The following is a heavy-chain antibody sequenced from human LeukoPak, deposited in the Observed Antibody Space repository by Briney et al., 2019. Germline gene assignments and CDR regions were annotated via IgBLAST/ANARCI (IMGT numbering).Heavy chain of an antibody. V-gene: IGHV3-9*01. CDR3: AKDYSPVAGTQGAFDI. CDR1: GFTFDDYA. CDR2: ISWNSGSI. D-gene: IGHD6-19*01. Sequence: PGRSLRLSCAASGFTFDDYAMHWVRQAPGKGLEWVSGISWNSGSIGYADSVKGRFTISRDNAKNSLYLQMNSLRAEDTALYYCAKDYSPVAGTQGAFDIWGQGTMVTVSS. J-gene: IGHJ3*02.